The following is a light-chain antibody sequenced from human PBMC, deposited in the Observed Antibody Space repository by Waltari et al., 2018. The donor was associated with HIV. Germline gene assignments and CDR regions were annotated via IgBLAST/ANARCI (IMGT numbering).Light chain of an antibody. CDR1: DRGTRR. V-gene: IGLV3-21*04. CDR2: YDS. J-gene: IGLJ2*01. Sequence: SYVLTQTPSVSVAPGKTATLTCEGSDRGTRRLHWYRQKPGQAPVLVMYYDSQRPSGIAERFSGSNSGNRATLTIGRVGVGDEADYYCQVWDSNNDVVFGRGTKLTVL. CDR3: QVWDSNNDVV.